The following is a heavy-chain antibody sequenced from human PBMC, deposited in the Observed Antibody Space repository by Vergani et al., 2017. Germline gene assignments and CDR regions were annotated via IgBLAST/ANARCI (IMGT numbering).Heavy chain of an antibody. D-gene: IGHD2/OR15-2a*01. CDR3: ARDQADNSEGWFDP. V-gene: IGHV3-33*08. CDR2: IWYDGSNK. J-gene: IGHJ5*02. Sequence: QVQLVESGGGVVQPGTSLRLSCVVSGFALNRHAMYWVRQAPGKGLEWVVGIWYDGSNKYYADSVKGRFTISRDNSKNTLYLQMNSLRAEDTAVYYCARDQADNSEGWFDPWVQGTLVTVSS. CDR1: GFALNRHA.